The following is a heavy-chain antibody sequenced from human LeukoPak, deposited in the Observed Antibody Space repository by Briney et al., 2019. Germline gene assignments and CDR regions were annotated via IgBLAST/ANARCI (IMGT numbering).Heavy chain of an antibody. CDR3: TRGYYEAFDS. V-gene: IGHV4-59*01. Sequence: PSETLSLTCSVSGASISSDHWNWLRQLPAKKLEWIGNVDYNGATKYNPSLISRITTSLDTTKNLFSLHLASVTGADTAQYFCTRGYYEAFDSWGQGRLVTASS. CDR1: GASISSDH. J-gene: IGHJ4*02. D-gene: IGHD3-16*01. CDR2: VDYNGAT.